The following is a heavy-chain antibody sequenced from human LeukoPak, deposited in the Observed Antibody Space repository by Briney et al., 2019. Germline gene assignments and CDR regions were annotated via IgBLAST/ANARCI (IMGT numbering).Heavy chain of an antibody. CDR3: ARRNYYYSSTYFEY. Sequence: PGGSLRLSCAASGFTFSSYGMHWVRQAPGKGLEWVAVISYDGSNKYYADSVKGRFTISRDNSKNTLYLQMNSLRAEDTAVYYCARRNYYYSSTYFEYWGQGTLVTVSS. J-gene: IGHJ4*02. V-gene: IGHV3-30*03. CDR2: ISYDGSNK. CDR1: GFTFSSYG. D-gene: IGHD3-22*01.